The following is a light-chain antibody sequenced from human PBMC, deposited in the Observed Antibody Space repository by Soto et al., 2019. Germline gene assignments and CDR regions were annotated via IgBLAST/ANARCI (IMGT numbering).Light chain of an antibody. V-gene: IGLV1-40*01. CDR3: QSYDSAMSARYV. CDR1: STNIGAGYG. Sequence: QSVLTQPPSVSGAPGQRVSISFTGSSTNIGAGYGVDWYQQRPGTAPKLLIVGNTIRPSGEPDRFSASTSGTPASLAITGLQAEDEGDYYCQSYDSAMSARYVFGTGTKGTGL. J-gene: IGLJ1*01. CDR2: GNT.